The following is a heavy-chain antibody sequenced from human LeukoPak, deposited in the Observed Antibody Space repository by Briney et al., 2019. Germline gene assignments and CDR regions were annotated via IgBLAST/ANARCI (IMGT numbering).Heavy chain of an antibody. D-gene: IGHD6-13*01. V-gene: IGHV4-4*09. CDR1: GGSISSYY. CDR3: ARQLTIAAAGRDFFWFDP. CDR2: IYTSGST. J-gene: IGHJ5*02. Sequence: SETLSLTCTVSGGSISSYYWSWIRQPPGKGREWIGYIYTSGSTNYNPSLKSRVNIPVDTSKNQFSLTLSSVTAADTAVYYCARQLTIAAAGRDFFWFDPWGQGTLVTVSS.